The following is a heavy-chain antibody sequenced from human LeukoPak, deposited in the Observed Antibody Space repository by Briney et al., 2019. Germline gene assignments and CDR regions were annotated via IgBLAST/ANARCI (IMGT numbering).Heavy chain of an antibody. V-gene: IGHV4-39*07. CDR1: GGSISSSSYY. CDR2: IYYSGST. J-gene: IGHJ5*02. CDR3: AREHYYDSSGLPPWFDP. D-gene: IGHD3-22*01. Sequence: PSETLSLTCTVSGGSISSSSYYWGWIRQPPGKGLEWIGSIYYSGSTYYNPSLKSRVTISVDTSKNQFSLKLSSVTAADTAVYYCAREHYYDSSGLPPWFDPWGQGTLVTVSS.